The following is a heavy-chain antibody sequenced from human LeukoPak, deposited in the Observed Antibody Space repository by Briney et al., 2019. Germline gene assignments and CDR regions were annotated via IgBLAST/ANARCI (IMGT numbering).Heavy chain of an antibody. Sequence: GGSLRLSCAGSGFTFSRYNMNWFRQAPGKGLERVSSISSRSSYIFYADSVKGRFTISRDNAKNPLYLQMNSLGAEDTAVYYCARDAQWLVPEGYYYYMDVWGKGTTVTVS. D-gene: IGHD6-19*01. CDR2: ISSRSSYI. V-gene: IGHV3-21*01. J-gene: IGHJ6*03. CDR3: ARDAQWLVPEGYYYYMDV. CDR1: GFTFSRYN.